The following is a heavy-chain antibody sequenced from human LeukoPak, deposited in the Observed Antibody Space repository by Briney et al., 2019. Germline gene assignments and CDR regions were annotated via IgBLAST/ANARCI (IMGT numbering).Heavy chain of an antibody. J-gene: IGHJ4*02. CDR1: GFTFGHYA. Sequence: GGSLRLSCAACGFTFGHYALHWVRQAPGKGLEWVAVISFDGTHKYYADSVKGRFTISKDNSENTLYVEMNSLRAEDTAVYYCARARRGVLGYWGQGTLVTVSS. D-gene: IGHD3-10*01. CDR3: ARARRGVLGY. CDR2: ISFDGTHK. V-gene: IGHV3-30*01.